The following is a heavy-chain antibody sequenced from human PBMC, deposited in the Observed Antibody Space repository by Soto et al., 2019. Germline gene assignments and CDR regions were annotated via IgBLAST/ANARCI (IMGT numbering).Heavy chain of an antibody. CDR2: IYYSGST. CDR1: GGSVSSGSYY. D-gene: IGHD5-12*01. Sequence: NPSETLSLTCTVSGGSVSSGSYYWSWIRQPPGKGLEWIGYIYYSGSTNYNPSLKSRVTISVDTSKNQFSLKLSSVTAADTAVYYCARGRRDGYNPFVYFDYWGQGTLVTVSS. J-gene: IGHJ4*02. CDR3: ARGRRDGYNPFVYFDY. V-gene: IGHV4-61*01.